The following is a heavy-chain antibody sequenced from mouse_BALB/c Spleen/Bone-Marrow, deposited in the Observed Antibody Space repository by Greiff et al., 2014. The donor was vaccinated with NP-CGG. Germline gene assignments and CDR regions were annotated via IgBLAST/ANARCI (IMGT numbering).Heavy chain of an antibody. Sequence: VQVVESGAELVKPGASVKLSCKASGYTFTSYYMYWVKQRPGQGLEWIGEINPSNGGADFNEKFEIKATLTVDKSSSTAYMQLSSLTSEDSAVYYCTTSRGYNWFAYWGQGTLVTVSA. CDR2: INPSNGGA. CDR1: GYTFTSYY. CDR3: TTSRGYNWFAY. J-gene: IGHJ3*01. D-gene: IGHD2-2*01. V-gene: IGHV1S81*02.